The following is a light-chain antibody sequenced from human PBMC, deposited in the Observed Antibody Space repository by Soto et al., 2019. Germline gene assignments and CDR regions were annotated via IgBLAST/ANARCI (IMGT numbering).Light chain of an antibody. Sequence: QSVLTQPAAVSGSPGQSITNSCTGTSSDVGTYNLVSWYQQYPGKAPKLMIYATSKRPSGVSNRFSGSKSGDTASLTISGLQAEDEADYYCTSFARGSTVVFGGGTKVTVL. V-gene: IGLV2-23*01. CDR3: TSFARGSTVV. J-gene: IGLJ3*02. CDR2: ATS. CDR1: SSDVGTYNL.